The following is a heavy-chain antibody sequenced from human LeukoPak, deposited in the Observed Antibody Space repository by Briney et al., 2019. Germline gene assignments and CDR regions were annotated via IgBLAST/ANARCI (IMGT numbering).Heavy chain of an antibody. CDR3: AKNGDRGAYCTGGTCYPYFYYYMDV. Sequence: GGSLRLSCAASGFTFDDYTMSWVRQAPGKGLEWVSSISSTGGTTYYADSVKGRFTISRDNSKNTLYLQMNSLRAEDTAIYYCAKNGDRGAYCTGGTCYPYFYYYMDVWGKGTTVTI. CDR1: GFTFDDYT. V-gene: IGHV3-23*01. CDR2: ISSTGGTT. J-gene: IGHJ6*03. D-gene: IGHD2-15*01.